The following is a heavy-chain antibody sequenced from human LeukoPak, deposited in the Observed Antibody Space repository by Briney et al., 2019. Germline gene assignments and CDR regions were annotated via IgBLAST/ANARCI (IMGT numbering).Heavy chain of an antibody. V-gene: IGHV3-7*01. CDR2: IKEDGSER. CDR1: GFTFSTAW. D-gene: IGHD1-26*01. J-gene: IGHJ4*02. Sequence: PGGSLRLSCAASGFTFSTAWMTWVRQTPGKGLEWVANIKEDGSERYYEDSVKGRFTISRDNANNLVYRQMNSLRAEDSAVYYCATDVGADWGQGTLITVSS. CDR3: ATDVGAD.